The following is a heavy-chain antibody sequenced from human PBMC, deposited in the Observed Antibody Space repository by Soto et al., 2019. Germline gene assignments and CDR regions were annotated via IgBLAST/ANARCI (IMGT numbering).Heavy chain of an antibody. J-gene: IGHJ4*02. CDR2: ISAYNGNT. D-gene: IGHD6-13*01. CDR1: GYTFTSYG. V-gene: IGHV1-18*01. Sequence: ASVKVSCKASGYTFTSYGISWVRQAPGQGLEWMGWISAYNGNTNYAQSLQGRVTMTTDTSTTTAYMDLRSLKSDDTAVYYCARVSPSSRAAEPWGQGTLVTVSS. CDR3: ARVSPSSRAAEP.